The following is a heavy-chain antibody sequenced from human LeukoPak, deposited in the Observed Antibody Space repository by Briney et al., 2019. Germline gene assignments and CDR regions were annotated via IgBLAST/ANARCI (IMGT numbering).Heavy chain of an antibody. Sequence: ASVKVSCKASGGTFSSYAIIWVRQAPGQGLEWMGRIIPILGIANYAQKFQGRVTITADKSTSTAYMELSSLRSEDTAVYYCARDINTAAIDYWGQGALVTVSS. J-gene: IGHJ4*02. D-gene: IGHD5-18*01. CDR2: IIPILGIA. CDR3: ARDINTAAIDY. CDR1: GGTFSSYA. V-gene: IGHV1-69*04.